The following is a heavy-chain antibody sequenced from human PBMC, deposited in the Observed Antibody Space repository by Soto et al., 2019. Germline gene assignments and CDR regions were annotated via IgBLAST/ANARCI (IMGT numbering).Heavy chain of an antibody. CDR2: ISSSSSYI. CDR3: ARDPTRGIDYYDSSGYQNWFDP. J-gene: IGHJ5*02. D-gene: IGHD3-22*01. CDR1: GFTFSSYS. Sequence: HGGSLRLCCAASGFTFSSYSMNWVRKAPGKGLEWVSSISSSSSYIYYADSVKGRFTISRDNAKNSLYLQMNSLRAEDTAVYYCARDPTRGIDYYDSSGYQNWFDPWGQGTLVTAPQ. V-gene: IGHV3-21*01.